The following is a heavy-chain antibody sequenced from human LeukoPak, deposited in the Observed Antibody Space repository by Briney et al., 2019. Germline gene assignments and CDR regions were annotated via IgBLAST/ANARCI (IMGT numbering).Heavy chain of an antibody. J-gene: IGHJ4*02. D-gene: IGHD3-22*01. V-gene: IGHV4-34*01. Sequence: PSETLSLTCAVYGGSFSGYYWSWIRQPPGKGLEWIGEINHSGSTNYNPSLKSRVTISVDTSKNQFSLKLSSVTAADTAVYYCARRRRYYDSSGYSIDYWGQGTLVTVSS. CDR2: INHSGST. CDR1: GGSFSGYY. CDR3: ARRRRYYDSSGYSIDY.